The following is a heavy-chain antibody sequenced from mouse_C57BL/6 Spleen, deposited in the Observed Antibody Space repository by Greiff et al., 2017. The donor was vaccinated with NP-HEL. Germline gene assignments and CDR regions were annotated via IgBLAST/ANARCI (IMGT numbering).Heavy chain of an antibody. J-gene: IGHJ4*01. CDR3: AREKVYYAMDY. Sequence: VQLQQPGAELVKPGASVKLSCKASGYTFTSYWMHWVKQRPGQGLEWIGMIHPNSGSTNYNEKFKSKATLTVDKSSSTAYMQLSSLTSEDSAVYYCAREKVYYAMDYWGQGTSVTVSS. CDR1: GYTFTSYW. V-gene: IGHV1-64*01. CDR2: IHPNSGST.